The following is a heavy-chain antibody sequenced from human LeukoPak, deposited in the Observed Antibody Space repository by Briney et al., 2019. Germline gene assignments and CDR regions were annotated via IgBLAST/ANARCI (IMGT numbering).Heavy chain of an antibody. CDR2: ISGGGETT. D-gene: IGHD4-17*01. CDR3: ARDYADYVGYFFFDY. Sequence: GGSLRLSCAASGFTFNNYAINWVRQAPGKGLEWVSPISGGGETTYYADSAKGRFTISRDNSQNTLYLQMNSLRAEDTAVYYCARDYADYVGYFFFDYWGQGTLVTVSS. V-gene: IGHV3-23*01. J-gene: IGHJ4*02. CDR1: GFTFNNYA.